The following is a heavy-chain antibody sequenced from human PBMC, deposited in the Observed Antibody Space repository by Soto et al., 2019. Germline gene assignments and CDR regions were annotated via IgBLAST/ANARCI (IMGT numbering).Heavy chain of an antibody. CDR1: GGSINNYY. CDR2: IYYSGST. CDR3: ARQDYSNYYYYYGMDV. J-gene: IGHJ6*02. V-gene: IGHV4-39*01. Sequence: SETLSLTCTVSGGSINNYYWGWIRQPPGKGLEWIGSIYYSGSTYYNPSLKSRVTISVDTSKNQFSLKLSSVTAADTAVYYCARQDYSNYYYYYGMDVWGQGTTVTVSS. D-gene: IGHD4-4*01.